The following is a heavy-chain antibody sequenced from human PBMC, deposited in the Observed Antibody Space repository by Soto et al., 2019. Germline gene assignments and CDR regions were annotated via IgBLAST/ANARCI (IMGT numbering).Heavy chain of an antibody. D-gene: IGHD5-12*01. V-gene: IGHV3-23*01. CDR1: GFTFSAHA. CDR2: VRGSGSHT. Sequence: EVQLLESGGGLVEPEGSLRLSCAASGFTFSAHAMNWVRQAPGRGLEWLSTVRGSGSHTYYADSVAGRFTISRDNPNNTLYLHMNSLRAEDTAMYFCAKNIGGYNRPFEVWGQGTLVSVSS. CDR3: AKNIGGYNRPFEV. J-gene: IGHJ4*02.